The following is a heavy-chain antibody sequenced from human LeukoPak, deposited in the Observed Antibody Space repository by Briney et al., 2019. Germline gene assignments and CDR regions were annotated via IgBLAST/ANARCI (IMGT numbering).Heavy chain of an antibody. D-gene: IGHD6-13*01. CDR1: GYTFTSYY. J-gene: IGHJ5*02. CDR3: ARTGGQQPSRFDP. CDR2: INPSGGST. V-gene: IGHV1-46*01. Sequence: ASVKVSCKASGYTFTSYYMHWVRQAPGQGLEWMGIINPSGGSTSYAQKFQGRVTMTRDTSTSTVYMELNSLRAEDTVVYYCARTGGQQPSRFDPWGQGTLVTVSS.